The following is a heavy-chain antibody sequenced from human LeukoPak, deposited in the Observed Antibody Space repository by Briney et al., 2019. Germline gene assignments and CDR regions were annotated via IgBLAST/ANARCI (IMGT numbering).Heavy chain of an antibody. V-gene: IGHV4-59*01. CDR3: ARYCYDNRVDY. CDR1: GGSISSYY. D-gene: IGHD3-22*01. J-gene: IGHJ4*02. Sequence: SETLSLTCTVSGGSISSYYWSWIRQPPGKGLEWIGYIYYSGSTNYNPSLKSRVTISVDTSKNQFSPKLSSVTAADTAVYYCARYCYDNRVDYWGQGTLVTVSS. CDR2: IYYSGST.